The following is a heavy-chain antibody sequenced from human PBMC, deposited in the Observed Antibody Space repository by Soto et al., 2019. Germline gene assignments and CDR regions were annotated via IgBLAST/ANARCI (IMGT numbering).Heavy chain of an antibody. J-gene: IGHJ4*02. Sequence: QVQLVESGGGVVQPGRSLRLSCAASGFTFSSYGMHWVRQAPGKGLEWVAVISYDGSNKYYADSVKGRFTISRDNSKNTLYLQMNSLRAEDTAVYYCAKGSLAAAALIYYFDYWGQGTLFTVSS. CDR1: GFTFSSYG. V-gene: IGHV3-30*18. CDR2: ISYDGSNK. CDR3: AKGSLAAAALIYYFDY. D-gene: IGHD6-13*01.